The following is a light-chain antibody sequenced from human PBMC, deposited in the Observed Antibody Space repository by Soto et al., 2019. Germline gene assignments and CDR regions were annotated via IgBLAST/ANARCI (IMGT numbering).Light chain of an antibody. CDR2: GAS. CDR3: QQYDNLALT. J-gene: IGKJ4*01. CDR1: QDIENY. V-gene: IGKV1-33*01. Sequence: DIQLTQSPSSLSASVGDRVTITCQASQDIENYLNWYQQKSGKAPRVLIYGASNLEKGVASRFSGSGSGTDFIFTISSLQPEDIGTYYCQQYDNLALTFGGGTKV.